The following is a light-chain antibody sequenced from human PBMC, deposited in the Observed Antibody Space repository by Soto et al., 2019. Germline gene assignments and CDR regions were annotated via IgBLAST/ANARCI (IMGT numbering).Light chain of an antibody. Sequence: DIQMTQSPSTLSASVVDRVTINCRASQSISSWVAWYQQKPGKAPKLLIYKAYSLESGLPSRFSRSGPGTEFTLSISSLQTDDFAYYCCQQYNSYWTFGEGTKVEIK. V-gene: IGKV1-5*03. CDR1: QSISSW. CDR3: QQYNSYWT. J-gene: IGKJ1*01. CDR2: KAY.